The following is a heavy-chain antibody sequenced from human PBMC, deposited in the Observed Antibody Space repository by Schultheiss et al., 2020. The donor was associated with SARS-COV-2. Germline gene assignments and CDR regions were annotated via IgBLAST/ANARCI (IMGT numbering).Heavy chain of an antibody. CDR1: GFTFSSYG. V-gene: IGHV3-30*03. J-gene: IGHJ4*02. CDR3: ARDPKAVAGFNYLDD. Sequence: GESMKISCAASGFTFSSYGMHWVRQAPGKGLEWVAVISYDGSNKYYADSVKGRFTISRDNSKNTLYLQMNSLRAEDTAVYYCARDPKAVAGFNYLDDWGQGTLVTVSS. D-gene: IGHD6-19*01. CDR2: ISYDGSNK.